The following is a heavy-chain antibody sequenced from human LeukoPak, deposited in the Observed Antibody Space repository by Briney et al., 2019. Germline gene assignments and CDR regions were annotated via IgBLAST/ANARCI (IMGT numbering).Heavy chain of an antibody. CDR2: IYHSGST. V-gene: IGHV4-38-2*01. J-gene: IGHJ6*02. CDR3: RVYSSADGMDV. Sequence: SETLSLTCAVSGVSISTGGYSWSWIRQPPGKGLEWIGSIYHSGSTYYNPSLKSRVTISVDTSKNQFSLKLSSVTAADTAVYYCRVYSSADGMDVWGQGTAVTVSS. D-gene: IGHD6-19*01. CDR1: GVSISTGGYS.